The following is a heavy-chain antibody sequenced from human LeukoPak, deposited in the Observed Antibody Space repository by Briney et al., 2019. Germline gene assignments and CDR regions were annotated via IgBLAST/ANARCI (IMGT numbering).Heavy chain of an antibody. V-gene: IGHV1-69*13. CDR2: IIPIFGTA. J-gene: IGHJ4*02. D-gene: IGHD5-24*01. CDR1: GGTFSSYA. CDR3: ASAGRDGYNLRY. Sequence: EASVKVSCKASGGTFSSYAISWVRQAPGQGLEWMGGIIPIFGTANYAQKFQGRVTITADESTSTAYMELSSLRSEDTAVYYCASAGRDGYNLRYWGQGTLVTVSS.